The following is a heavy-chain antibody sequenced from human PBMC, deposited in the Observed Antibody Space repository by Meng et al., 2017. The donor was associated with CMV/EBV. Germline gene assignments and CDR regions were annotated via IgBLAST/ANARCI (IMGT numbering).Heavy chain of an antibody. CDR2: ISSSSYK. CDR3: ARDAPGSGSYYIPALSRTYGMDV. Sequence: GGSLRLSCAASGFTSSSYSMNWVRQAPGKGLEWVSSISSSSYKYYADSVKGRFTISRDNAKNSLYLQMNSLRAEDTAVYYCARDAPGSGSYYIPALSRTYGMDVWGQGTTVTVSS. CDR1: GFTSSSYS. V-gene: IGHV3-21*01. D-gene: IGHD3-10*01. J-gene: IGHJ6*02.